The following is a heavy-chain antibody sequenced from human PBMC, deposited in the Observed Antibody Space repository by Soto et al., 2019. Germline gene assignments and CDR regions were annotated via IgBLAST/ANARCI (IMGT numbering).Heavy chain of an antibody. CDR1: GYTFTSYA. J-gene: IGHJ5*02. CDR3: ARDSYSSTSCFWFDP. V-gene: IGHV1-3*01. CDR2: INAGNGNT. D-gene: IGHD2-2*01. Sequence: ASVKVSCKASGYTFTSYAMHWVRQAPGQRLEWMGWINAGNGNTKYSQKFQGRVTITRDTSASTAYMELSSLRSEDTAVYYCARDSYSSTSCFWFDPWGQGTLVTVSS.